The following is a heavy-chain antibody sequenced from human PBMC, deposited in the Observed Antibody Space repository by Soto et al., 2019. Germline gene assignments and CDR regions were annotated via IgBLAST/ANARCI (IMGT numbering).Heavy chain of an antibody. V-gene: IGHV4-31*03. D-gene: IGHD3-3*01. CDR3: ARVEDFWSGYYYYYYMDA. CDR1: GGSISSGGYY. Sequence: SETLSLSCTVSGGSISSGGYYWSWIRQHPGKGLEWIGYIYYSGSTYYNPSLKSRVTISVDTSKNQFSLKLSSVTAADTAVYYCARVEDFWSGYYYYYYMDAWGKGTTVTVSS. CDR2: IYYSGST. J-gene: IGHJ6*03.